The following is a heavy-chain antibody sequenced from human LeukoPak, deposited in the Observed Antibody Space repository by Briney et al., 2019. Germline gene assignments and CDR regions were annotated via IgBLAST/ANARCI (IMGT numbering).Heavy chain of an antibody. Sequence: ASVKVSCKASGYSFTSNYIHWVRQAPGQGLEWVGRIHPSSGGTEYAQNFQGRVTVTRDTSITTAYMELNRLTSDDTAVYYCARNYGDLDYWGQGTLVTVSS. J-gene: IGHJ4*02. CDR2: IHPSSGGT. CDR1: GYSFTSNY. V-gene: IGHV1-2*06. CDR3: ARNYGDLDY. D-gene: IGHD4-17*01.